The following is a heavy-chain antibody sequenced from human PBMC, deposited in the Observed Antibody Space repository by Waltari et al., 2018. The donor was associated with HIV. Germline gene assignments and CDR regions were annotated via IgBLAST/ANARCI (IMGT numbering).Heavy chain of an antibody. CDR2: INKGGSNK. V-gene: IGHV3-74*01. D-gene: IGHD2-15*01. Sequence: EVQLVESGGGLVQPGGSLRLSCEASGFTVSSNWMHWVRQAPGKGLVCVSCINKGGSNKRYADSVKGRLTISRDNAKNTLYLQMNSLRAEDTAVYYCARGVGYGMDVWGQGTTVTVSS. CDR1: GFTVSSNW. CDR3: ARGVGYGMDV. J-gene: IGHJ6*02.